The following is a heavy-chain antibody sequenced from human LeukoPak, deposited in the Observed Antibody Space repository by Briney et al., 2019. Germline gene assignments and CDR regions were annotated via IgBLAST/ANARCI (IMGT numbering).Heavy chain of an antibody. J-gene: IGHJ4*02. Sequence: GGSLRLSCAASGFTFSSYSMNWVRQAPGKGLEWVSSIISSSSYIYYADSVKGRFTISRDNAKNSLYLQMNSLRAEDTAVYYCARDPALYSSGWFDYWGQGTLVTVSS. CDR1: GFTFSSYS. V-gene: IGHV3-21*01. D-gene: IGHD6-19*01. CDR3: ARDPALYSSGWFDY. CDR2: IISSSSYI.